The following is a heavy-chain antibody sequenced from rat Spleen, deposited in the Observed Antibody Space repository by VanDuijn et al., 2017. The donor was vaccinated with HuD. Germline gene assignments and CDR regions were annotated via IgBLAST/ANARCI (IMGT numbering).Heavy chain of an antibody. V-gene: IGHV5-62*01. D-gene: IGHD1-4*01. J-gene: IGHJ4*01. CDR2: ISSTSGT. CDR1: GFTFSNYG. CDR3: ARNDYPGISGVMDA. Sequence: VQLVESGGGLVQPGQSLKLSCSASGFTFSNYGMHWIRQGPGKGLDWVAYISSTSGTVYADAVKGRFTISRDNAKNTLDLQLNSLKSEDTAIYYCARNDYPGISGVMDAWGQGASVTVSS.